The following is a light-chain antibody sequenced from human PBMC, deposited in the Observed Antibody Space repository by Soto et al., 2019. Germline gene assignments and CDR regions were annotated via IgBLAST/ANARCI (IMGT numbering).Light chain of an antibody. Sequence: IQLTQSPSSLSASVGDSVTVTCRASQNINIYLNWYQQKPGKAPTLLIYGASSLQSGVPSRFSGGGSRTDFTLTISSLQAEDFATYYCQQSYRSPYTFGQGTRLEI. J-gene: IGKJ2*01. CDR1: QNINIY. V-gene: IGKV1-39*01. CDR3: QQSYRSPYT. CDR2: GAS.